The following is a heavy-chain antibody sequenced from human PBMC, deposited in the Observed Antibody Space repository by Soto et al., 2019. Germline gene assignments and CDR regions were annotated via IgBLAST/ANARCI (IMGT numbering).Heavy chain of an antibody. CDR3: AKFPFNIVVVPAAIVDY. CDR2: ISGSGGST. CDR1: GFTFSSYA. Sequence: EVQLLESGGGLVQPGGSLRLSCAASGFTFSSYAMSWVRQAPGKGLEWVSAISGSGGSTYYADSVKGRFTISRDNSKNTLYLQMNSLRAEDTAVYYCAKFPFNIVVVPAAIVDYWGQGTLVTVSA. J-gene: IGHJ4*02. V-gene: IGHV3-23*01. D-gene: IGHD2-2*02.